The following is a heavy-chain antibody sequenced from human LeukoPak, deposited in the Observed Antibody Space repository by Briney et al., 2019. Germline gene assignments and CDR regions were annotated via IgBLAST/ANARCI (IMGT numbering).Heavy chain of an antibody. CDR1: GGSISSYY. J-gene: IGHJ4*02. Sequence: PSETLSLTCTVSGGSISSYYWSWIRQPPGKGLEWIGYIYYSGSTNYNPSLKSRVTISVDTSKNQFSLKLSSVTAADTAVYYCARLYGSGSSRFDYWGQGTLVTVSS. CDR2: IYYSGST. CDR3: ARLYGSGSSRFDY. D-gene: IGHD3-10*01. V-gene: IGHV4-59*01.